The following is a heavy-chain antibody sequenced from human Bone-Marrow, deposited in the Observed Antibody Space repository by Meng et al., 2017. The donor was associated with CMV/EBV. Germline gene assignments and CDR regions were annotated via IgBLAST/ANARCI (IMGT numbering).Heavy chain of an antibody. V-gene: IGHV3-30*02. J-gene: IGHJ4*02. CDR2: IRYDGSNK. Sequence: GESLKISCAASEFTFSSYAMHWVRQAPGKGLEWVAYIRYDGSNKYHADSVKGRFTISRDNSKNTLYLQMNSLRAEDTAVYYCARVGYCSSTSCYTGLPDYWGQGTLVTVSS. D-gene: IGHD2-2*02. CDR1: EFTFSSYA. CDR3: ARVGYCSSTSCYTGLPDY.